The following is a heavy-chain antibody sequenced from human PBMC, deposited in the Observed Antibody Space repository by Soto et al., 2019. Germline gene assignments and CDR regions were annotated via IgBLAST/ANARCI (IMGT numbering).Heavy chain of an antibody. D-gene: IGHD6-13*01. Sequence: VQLLQSVAEGKKPGASVKVYCTASVYTFTSYDINWVRQSTGQGLEWMGWMNPNSGNTGYGQKFQGRVTMTRNTSISTAYMELSSLRSEDTAVYYCARQQQVRGCDPWCQGNLVTVSS. CDR2: MNPNSGNT. J-gene: IGHJ5*02. CDR1: VYTFTSYD. V-gene: IGHV1-8*01. CDR3: ARQQQVRGCDP.